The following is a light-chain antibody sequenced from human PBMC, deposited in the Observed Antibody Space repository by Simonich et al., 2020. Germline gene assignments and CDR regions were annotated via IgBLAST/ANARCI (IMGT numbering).Light chain of an antibody. CDR1: QSVLYSSNNKTY. V-gene: IGKV4-1*01. J-gene: IGKJ2*01. Sequence: DIVMTQSPASLAVSLGERATIHCKSSQSVLYSSNNKTYLACDQQKPVQPPKLLIYWASTRESGFPDRFSGSGSGTDFTLTISSLQAEDVAVYYCQQYYSTPYTFGQGTKLEIK. CDR3: QQYYSTPYT. CDR2: WAS.